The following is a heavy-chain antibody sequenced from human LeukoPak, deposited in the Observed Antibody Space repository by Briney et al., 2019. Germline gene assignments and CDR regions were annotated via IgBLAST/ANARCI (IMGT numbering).Heavy chain of an antibody. CDR3: ARVRDTAILDY. D-gene: IGHD5-18*01. CDR1: GGSFSGYY. V-gene: IGHV4-34*01. CDR2: INHSGST. Sequence: PSETLSLTCAVSGGSFSGYYWTWIRQTPGKGLEWIGEINHSGSTNYNPSLKSRVTISVDTSKNQFSLKLSSVTAADTAVYYCARVRDTAILDYWGQGTLVTVSS. J-gene: IGHJ4*02.